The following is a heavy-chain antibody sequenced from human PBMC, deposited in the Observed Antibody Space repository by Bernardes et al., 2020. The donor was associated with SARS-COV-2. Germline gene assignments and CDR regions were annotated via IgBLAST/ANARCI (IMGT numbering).Heavy chain of an antibody. CDR1: GFSLRSYW. V-gene: IGHV3-74*01. CDR3: ARGGPNDFYYHGMGV. J-gene: IGHJ6*02. CDR2: INIDGAP. Sequence: GGSLRLSCAASGFSLRSYWMHWVRQAPGKGLVWVSRINIDGAPRYADSVEGRFTISRDNAKNTMYLEMNSLRAEDTAVYYCARGGPNDFYYHGMGVWGQGTTVTVSS.